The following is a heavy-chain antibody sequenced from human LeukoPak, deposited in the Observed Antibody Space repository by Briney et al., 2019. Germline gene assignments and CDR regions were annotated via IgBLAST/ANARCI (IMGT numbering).Heavy chain of an antibody. V-gene: IGHV1-24*01. J-gene: IGHJ6*03. CDR2: FDPEDGET. CDR3: ATLRPAGGPLNYYSYYMDV. CDR1: GYTLTELS. D-gene: IGHD4-23*01. Sequence: GASVKVSCKVSGYTLTELSMHWVRQAPGKGLEWMGGFDPEDGETIYAQKFQGRVTMTEDTSTDTAYMELSSLRSEDTAVYYCATLRPAGGPLNYYSYYMDVWGKGTTVTVSS.